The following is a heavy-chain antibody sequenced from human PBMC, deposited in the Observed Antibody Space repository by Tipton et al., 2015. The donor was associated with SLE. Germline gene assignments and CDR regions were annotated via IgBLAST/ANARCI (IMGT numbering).Heavy chain of an antibody. CDR2: IYTSGSS. D-gene: IGHD5-24*01. CDR1: GDSIRTGNYY. V-gene: IGHV4-61*09. J-gene: IGHJ4*02. Sequence: TLSLTCTVSGDSIRTGNYYWSWIRQPAGSGLEWLGHIYTSGSSTSNPSLKSRVTMSIDTSKNQFSLNLSSVTAADTAVYYCARQRWRDSYYFDYWGQGTLVTVSS. CDR3: ARQRWRDSYYFDY.